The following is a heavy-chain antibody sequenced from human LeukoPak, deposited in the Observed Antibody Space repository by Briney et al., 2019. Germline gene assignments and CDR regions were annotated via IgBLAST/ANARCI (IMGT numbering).Heavy chain of an antibody. J-gene: IGHJ5*02. D-gene: IGHD3-9*01. CDR2: ISSSSSTI. CDR1: GFTFSSYS. V-gene: IGHV3-48*01. Sequence: PGGSLRLSCAASGFTFSSYSMNWVRQAPGKGLEWVSYISSSSSTIYYADSVKGRFTISRDNAKNSLYLQMNSLRAEDTAVYYCARDSYDSRDWFDPWGQGTLVTVSS. CDR3: ARDSYDSRDWFDP.